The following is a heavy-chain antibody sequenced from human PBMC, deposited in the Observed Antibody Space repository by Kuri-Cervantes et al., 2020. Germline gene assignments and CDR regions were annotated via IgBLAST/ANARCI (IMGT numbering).Heavy chain of an antibody. CDR1: GGSISSYY. Sequence: SETLSLTCTVSGGSISSYYWSWIRQPPGKGLEWIGYIYYSGSTNYNPSLKSRVTISVDTSKNQFSLKLSSVTAADTAVYYCARYLAGDWLQTYDAFDIWGQGTMVTVSS. CDR2: IYYSGST. CDR3: ARYLAGDWLQTYDAFDI. V-gene: IGHV4-59*01. J-gene: IGHJ3*02. D-gene: IGHD3/OR15-3a*01.